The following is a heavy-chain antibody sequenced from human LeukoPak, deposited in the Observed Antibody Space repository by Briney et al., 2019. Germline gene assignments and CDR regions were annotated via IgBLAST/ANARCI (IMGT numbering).Heavy chain of an antibody. D-gene: IGHD5-18*01. Sequence: GGSLRLSCAASGFTFKDYWMIWVRQAPGKGLEWVANIKGDGSEKYYVDSVKGRFTISRDNAKNSLYLQMNSLRPEDTAFYYCAKRGIRYSGNDFYFDFWGQGTLVTVSS. CDR2: IKGDGSEK. V-gene: IGHV3-7*03. J-gene: IGHJ4*02. CDR1: GFTFKDYW. CDR3: AKRGIRYSGNDFYFDF.